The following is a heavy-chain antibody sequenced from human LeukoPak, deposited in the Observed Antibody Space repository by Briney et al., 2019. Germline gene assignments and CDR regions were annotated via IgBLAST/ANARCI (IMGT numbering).Heavy chain of an antibody. CDR1: GGSFSGYY. D-gene: IGHD2-21*02. J-gene: IGHJ4*02. V-gene: IGHV4-34*01. CDR3: ARGFSTRSDSGGY. Sequence: SETLSLTCAVYGGSFSGYYWSWIRQPPGKGLEWIGEINHSGSTNYNPSLKSRVTISVDTSKNQFSLKLSSVTAADTAVYYCARGFSTRSDSGGYWGQGTLVTVSS. CDR2: INHSGST.